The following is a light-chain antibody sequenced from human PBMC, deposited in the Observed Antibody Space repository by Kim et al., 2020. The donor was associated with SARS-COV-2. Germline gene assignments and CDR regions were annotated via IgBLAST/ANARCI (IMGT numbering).Light chain of an antibody. J-gene: IGLJ3*02. CDR1: SSDVGGYNY. Sequence: GQSVTISRTVTSSDVGGYNYVSWYQEHPGKVPKLMIYEVSKRTSGVPDRFSGSKSGNTASLTVAGLLAEYEADYYCSSYAGSNNLVFGGGTKLTIL. CDR3: SSYAGSNNLV. CDR2: EVS. V-gene: IGLV2-8*01.